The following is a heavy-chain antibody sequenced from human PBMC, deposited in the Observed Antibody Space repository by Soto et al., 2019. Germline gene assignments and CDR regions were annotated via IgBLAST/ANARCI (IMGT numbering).Heavy chain of an antibody. CDR1: GVPIRSYF. Sequence: VQLQASGPGLVTPSETLSLPCTVSGVPIRSYFWSWIRQPPGKGLEWSGCAYHSADTKYSPSLKKRATISTDPAKKQFALRLSSVTAADTALYYCAGSKNRGVTVDYWGQGALVTVSS. CDR3: AGSKNRGVTVDY. V-gene: IGHV4-59*01. CDR2: AYHSADT. D-gene: IGHD3-10*01. J-gene: IGHJ4*02.